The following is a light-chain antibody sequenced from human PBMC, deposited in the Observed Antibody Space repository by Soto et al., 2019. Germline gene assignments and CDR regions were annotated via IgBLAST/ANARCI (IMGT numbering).Light chain of an antibody. Sequence: SVLTQPPSVSGAPGQRVTISCTGSSSNIGAGYDVHWYQQLPETAPKLLMYGNSNRPSGVPDRFSGSKSGTSASLAITGLQAEDEGDYYCQSYDSSLSGYWVFGGGTKVTVL. V-gene: IGLV1-40*01. J-gene: IGLJ3*02. CDR1: SSNIGAGYD. CDR3: QSYDSSLSGYWV. CDR2: GNS.